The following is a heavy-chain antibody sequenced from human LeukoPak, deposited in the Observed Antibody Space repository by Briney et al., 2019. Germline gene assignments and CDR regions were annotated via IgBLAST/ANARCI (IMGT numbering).Heavy chain of an antibody. CDR2: IYHSGST. D-gene: IGHD5-12*01. J-gene: IGHJ5*02. V-gene: IGHV4-30-2*01. Sequence: NPSQTLSLTCAVSGGSISSGGYSWSWIRQPPGKGLEWIGYIYHSGSTYYNPSLKSRVTISVDRSKNQFPLKLSSVTAADTAVYYCASYSGPFDPWGQGTLVTVSS. CDR3: ASYSGPFDP. CDR1: GGSISSGGYS.